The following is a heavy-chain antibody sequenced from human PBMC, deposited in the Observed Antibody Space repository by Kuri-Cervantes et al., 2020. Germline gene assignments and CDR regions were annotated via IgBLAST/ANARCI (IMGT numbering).Heavy chain of an antibody. D-gene: IGHD1-26*01. CDR3: AKSSGVGATGSFFFDY. CDR2: ISGSGGST. Sequence: GGSLRLSCAASGFTFSSYAMSWVRQAPGKGLEWVSAISGSGGSTYYADSVKGRFTISRDNSKNTLYLQMNSLIPEDTAVYFCAKSSGVGATGSFFFDYWGHGTLVTVSS. CDR1: GFTFSSYA. J-gene: IGHJ4*01. V-gene: IGHV3-23*01.